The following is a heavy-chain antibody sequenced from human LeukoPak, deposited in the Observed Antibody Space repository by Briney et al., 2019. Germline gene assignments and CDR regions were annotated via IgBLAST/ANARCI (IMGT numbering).Heavy chain of an antibody. V-gene: IGHV1-69*04. CDR3: ARGNQWLIDY. Sequence: SLKVSCKPSGATFISYAISWVRQAPGQLLEWMGRIIPILGIANYAQKFQGRVTITADKSTSTAYMELSSLRSEDTAVYYCARGNQWLIDYWGQGTLVTVSS. J-gene: IGHJ4*02. CDR2: IIPILGIA. CDR1: GATFISYA. D-gene: IGHD6-19*01.